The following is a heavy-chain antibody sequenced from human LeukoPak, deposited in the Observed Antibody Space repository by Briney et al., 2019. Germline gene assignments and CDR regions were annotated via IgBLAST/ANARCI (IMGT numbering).Heavy chain of an antibody. Sequence: GGSLRLSCAASGFTFSTYAMAWVRQAPGKGLEWVSSLTGSGTNTYYADSVRGRFAISRDNSKNTLYLQMNSLRVEDTAVYYCARGSELSSESYPFDYWGQGTLVTVSS. D-gene: IGHD1-26*01. V-gene: IGHV3-23*01. CDR1: GFTFSTYA. CDR3: ARGSELSSESYPFDY. J-gene: IGHJ4*02. CDR2: LTGSGTNT.